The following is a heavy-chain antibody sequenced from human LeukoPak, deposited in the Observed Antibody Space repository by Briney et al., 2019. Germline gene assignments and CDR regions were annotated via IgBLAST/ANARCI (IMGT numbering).Heavy chain of an antibody. V-gene: IGHV1-69*13. CDR1: GGTFSSYA. CDR3: ARDCGIAVAAPYYYYGMDV. D-gene: IGHD6-19*01. Sequence: SVKVSCTASGGTFSSYAISWVRQAPGQGLEWMGGIIPIFGTANYAQKFQGRVTITADESTSTAYMELSSLRSEDTAVYYCARDCGIAVAAPYYYYGMDVWGQGTTVTVSS. CDR2: IIPIFGTA. J-gene: IGHJ6*02.